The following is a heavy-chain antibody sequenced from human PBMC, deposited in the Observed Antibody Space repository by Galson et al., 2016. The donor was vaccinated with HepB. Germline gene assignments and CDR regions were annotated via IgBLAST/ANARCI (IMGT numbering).Heavy chain of an antibody. CDR2: SNSDGSRI. CDR1: GFIFMNYW. J-gene: IGHJ5*01. V-gene: IGHV3-74*01. CDR3: ARDRAGMTKSSWFDS. Sequence: SLRLSCAASGFIFMNYWMHWVRQVPGKGLEYVAHSNSDGSRINYADSVRGRFTISRDNAKNTLYLQLNGLRVEGTALYYCARDRAGMTKSSWFDSWGQGTLVSVSS.